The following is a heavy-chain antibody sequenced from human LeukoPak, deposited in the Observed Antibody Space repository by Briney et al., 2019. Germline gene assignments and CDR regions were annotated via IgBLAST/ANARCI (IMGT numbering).Heavy chain of an antibody. CDR2: INPSGGST. CDR3: ARDRGRQKWFQGFDP. Sequence: GASVKVSCKASGYTFTTDYIHWVRQAPGQGLEWMGIINPSGGSTTYAQKFQGRVIMTGDTSTSTAYMELRSLRSDDTALYYCARDRGRQKWFQGFDPWGQGTLVTVSS. V-gene: IGHV1-46*01. D-gene: IGHD3-22*01. J-gene: IGHJ5*02. CDR1: GYTFTTDY.